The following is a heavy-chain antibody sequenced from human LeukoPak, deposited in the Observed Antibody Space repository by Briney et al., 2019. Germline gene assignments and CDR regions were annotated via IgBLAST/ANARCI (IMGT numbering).Heavy chain of an antibody. CDR2: IKPDGSEK. J-gene: IGHJ4*02. V-gene: IGHV3-7*03. Sequence: GGSLRLSCAASGFTFSTYWMTWVRQAPGKGLEWVANIKPDGSEKYYVDSVKGRCTISRDNIRNSLDLQMNSLRAEDTAVYYCARENYFSFDYWGQGALVTVST. CDR3: ARENYFSFDY. CDR1: GFTFSTYW. D-gene: IGHD3-16*01.